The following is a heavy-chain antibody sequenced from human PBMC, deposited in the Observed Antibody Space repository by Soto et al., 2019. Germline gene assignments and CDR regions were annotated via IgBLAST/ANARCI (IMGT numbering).Heavy chain of an antibody. Sequence: XSVNDSFKASLYTFTNFYLHWLRQAPGQGLEWMGIINPSGGSTTYPQKFQGRVTMTRDTSTSTVHMELITLRSEDTAVYYCARSQVGRPLDVWGPGTTVTVSS. J-gene: IGHJ6*02. CDR1: LYTFTNFY. V-gene: IGHV1-46*01. D-gene: IGHD1-26*01. CDR3: ARSQVGRPLDV. CDR2: INPSGGST.